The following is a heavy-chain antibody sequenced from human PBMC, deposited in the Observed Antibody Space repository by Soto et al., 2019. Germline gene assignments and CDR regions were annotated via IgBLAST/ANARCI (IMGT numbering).Heavy chain of an antibody. CDR1: GGSIRSNHW. V-gene: IGHV4-4*02. CDR2: IFHIEHT. CDR3: ARREYGMDV. Sequence: QVQLQESGPGLVKPSGTLSLTCVVSGGSIRSNHWWSWVRQTPGKGLEWIGEIFHIEHTNYNPSLKGRVTISLDQSKNQFSLKMTSMTAADTAVFYCARREYGMDVWGQGTTVTVSS. J-gene: IGHJ6*02.